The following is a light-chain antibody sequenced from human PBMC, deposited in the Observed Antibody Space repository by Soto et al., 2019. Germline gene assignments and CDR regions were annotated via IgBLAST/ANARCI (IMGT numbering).Light chain of an antibody. CDR2: FDD. V-gene: IGLV1-36*01. J-gene: IGLJ2*01. CDR3: AAWDDSLDGVV. CDR1: TSNIGNNA. Sequence: QSVLTQPPSVSEAPRQRVTISCSGSTSNIGNNAVSWYQQFPGKAPTLIIYFDDLLPSGVSDRFSGSKSGTSASLAISGLQSEDEADYYCAAWDDSLDGVVFGGGTKLTAL.